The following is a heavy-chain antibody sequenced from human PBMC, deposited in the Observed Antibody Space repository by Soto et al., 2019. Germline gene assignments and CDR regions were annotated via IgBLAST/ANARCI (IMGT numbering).Heavy chain of an antibody. CDR3: ASDANAKYGSGSQYNWFDP. CDR1: GGSISSGGYS. D-gene: IGHD3-10*01. V-gene: IGHV4-30-2*01. J-gene: IGHJ5*02. Sequence: SETLSLTCAVSGGSISSGGYSWSWIRQPPGKGLEWIGYIYHSGSTYYNPSLKSRVTISVDRSKNQFSLKLSSVTAADTAVYYCASDANAKYGSGSQYNWFDPWGQGTLVTVSS. CDR2: IYHSGST.